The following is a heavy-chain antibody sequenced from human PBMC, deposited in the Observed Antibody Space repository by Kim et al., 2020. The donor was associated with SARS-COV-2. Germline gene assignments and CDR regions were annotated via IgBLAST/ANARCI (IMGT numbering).Heavy chain of an antibody. V-gene: IGHV4-39*01. CDR2: IYYSGST. J-gene: IGHJ3*02. D-gene: IGHD6-13*01. CDR1: GGSISSSSYY. Sequence: SETLSLTCTVSGGSISSSSYYWGWIRQPPGKGLEWIGSIYYSGSTYYNPSLKSRVTISVDTSKNQFSLKLSSVTAADTAVYYCARPIYSSKGAFDIWGQGTMVTVSS. CDR3: ARPIYSSKGAFDI.